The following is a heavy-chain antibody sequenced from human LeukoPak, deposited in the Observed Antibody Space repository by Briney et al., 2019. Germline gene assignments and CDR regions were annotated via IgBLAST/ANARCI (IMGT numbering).Heavy chain of an antibody. V-gene: IGHV1-2*02. J-gene: IGHJ4*02. CDR3: ARAPVTRNPLPDY. D-gene: IGHD4-17*01. CDR1: GYTFTGYY. Sequence: GASVKVSCKASGYTFTGYYMHWVRQAPGQGREWMGWINPDSGGTNYAQKFQGRVTMTRDTSISTAYMELSRLRSDDTAVYYCARAPVTRNPLPDYWGQGTLVTVSS. CDR2: INPDSGGT.